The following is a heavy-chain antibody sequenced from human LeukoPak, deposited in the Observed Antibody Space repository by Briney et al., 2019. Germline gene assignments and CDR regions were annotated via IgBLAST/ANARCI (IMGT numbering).Heavy chain of an antibody. CDR2: IIPSGHTT. Sequence: AGGSLRLSCVASGFTFSSHGMNWVRQAPGKGLEWVSGIIPSGHTTYYADSVRGRFTISRDNSKNTLYLQMNSLRAEDTAVYYCAQKTSGSYIYYWGQGTLVTVSS. CDR1: GFTFSSHG. CDR3: AQKTSGSYIYY. J-gene: IGHJ4*02. V-gene: IGHV3-23*01. D-gene: IGHD3-10*01.